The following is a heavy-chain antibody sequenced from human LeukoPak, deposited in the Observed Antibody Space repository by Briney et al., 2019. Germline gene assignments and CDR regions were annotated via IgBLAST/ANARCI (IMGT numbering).Heavy chain of an antibody. CDR2: ISSSSSYI. J-gene: IGHJ3*02. V-gene: IGHV3-21*01. CDR3: AKEWSALDI. CDR1: GFTFSSYS. Sequence: GGSLRLSCAASGFTFSSYSMNWVRQAPGKGLEWVSSISSSSSYIYYADSVKGRFTISRDNSKNTLFLQMNSLRAEDTAIYYCAKEWSALDIWGQGTRVTVSS. D-gene: IGHD3-3*01.